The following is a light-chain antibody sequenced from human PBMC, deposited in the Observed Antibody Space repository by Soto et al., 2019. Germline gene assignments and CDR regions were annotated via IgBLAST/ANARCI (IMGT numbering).Light chain of an antibody. Sequence: EIQMTQSPSSLSASVGDRVTITCRASQTISSYLNWYQQKPGKAPKLLIFAASSLQSGVPSRFSGSGSGTDFTFTIGSLQPEDFATYFCQQSFSTPLTFGGGTKVDIK. CDR2: AAS. CDR3: QQSFSTPLT. V-gene: IGKV1-39*01. J-gene: IGKJ4*01. CDR1: QTISSY.